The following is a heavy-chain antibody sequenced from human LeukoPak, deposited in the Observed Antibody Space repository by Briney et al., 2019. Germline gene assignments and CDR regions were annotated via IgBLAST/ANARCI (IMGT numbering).Heavy chain of an antibody. CDR2: IYYSGRT. Sequence: SETLSLTCTVSGGSISSNSYYWGWIRQPPGKGLEWIGSIYYSGRTYYNPSLKSRVTMSVDTSNNQFSLQLSSVTAADTALYYCARDVVAAVGSFDYWGLGTQVTVSS. V-gene: IGHV4-39*07. J-gene: IGHJ4*02. D-gene: IGHD2-2*01. CDR3: ARDVVAAVGSFDY. CDR1: GGSISSNSYY.